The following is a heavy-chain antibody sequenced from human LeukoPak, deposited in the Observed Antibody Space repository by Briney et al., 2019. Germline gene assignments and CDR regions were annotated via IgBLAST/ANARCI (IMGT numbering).Heavy chain of an antibody. CDR1: GGSISSGTYY. V-gene: IGHV4-39*01. Sequence: SETLSLTCNVSGGSISSGTYYWGWIRHPPGKGLEWIASLHYSGSTDYNASLKSRVSISVDTFRNQFSLRLRFLTAADTAVYYCARLGYCSSTSCYADNWGQGTLVTVSS. J-gene: IGHJ4*02. CDR2: LHYSGST. D-gene: IGHD2-2*01. CDR3: ARLGYCSSTSCYADN.